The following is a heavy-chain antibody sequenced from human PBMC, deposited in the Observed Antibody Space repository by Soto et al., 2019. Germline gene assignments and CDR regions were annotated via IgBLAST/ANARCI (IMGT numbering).Heavy chain of an antibody. J-gene: IGHJ5*02. CDR1: GVSVSSGSYY. CDR3: AREDIVATTGWFDP. V-gene: IGHV4-61*01. D-gene: IGHD5-12*01. Sequence: SETLSLTCTVSGVSVSSGSYYWIWIRQPPGKGLEWIGYIYYSGSTNYNPSLKSRVTISVDTSKNQFSLKLSSVTAADTAVYYCAREDIVATTGWFDPWGQGTLVTVSS. CDR2: IYYSGST.